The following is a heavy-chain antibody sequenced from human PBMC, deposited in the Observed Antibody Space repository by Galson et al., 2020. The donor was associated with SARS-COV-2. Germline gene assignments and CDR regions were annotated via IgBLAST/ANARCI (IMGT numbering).Heavy chain of an antibody. CDR3: TRSPFTYYYDRSGHYSDV. CDR1: GGSISSSLFY. J-gene: IGHJ6*02. Sequence: SETLSLTCSVSGGSISSSLFYWGWIRQAPGKGPEWIGTVYYSGSTYYNPSLKSRVTISADMSRNQISLRLNSVTAADSAVYHCTRSPFTYYYDRSGHYSDVWGQGATVTVSS. D-gene: IGHD3-22*01. CDR2: VYYSGST. V-gene: IGHV4-39*01.